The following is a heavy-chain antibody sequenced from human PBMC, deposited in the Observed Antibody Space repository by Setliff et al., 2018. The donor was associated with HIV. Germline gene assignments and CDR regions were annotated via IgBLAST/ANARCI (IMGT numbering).Heavy chain of an antibody. CDR2: SNTNNGNP. V-gene: IGHV7-4-1*01. CDR3: ARDDYDNTDLDF. Sequence: GASVKVSCKASGYTLTDYGINWVRQAPGQGLEWMGWSNTNNGNPMYAQGFTGRFVFSSDTSVRTAYLQVVGLKTEDTAVYFCARDDYDNTDLDFWGPGTLVTVSS. CDR1: GYTLTDYG. J-gene: IGHJ4*02. D-gene: IGHD4-17*01.